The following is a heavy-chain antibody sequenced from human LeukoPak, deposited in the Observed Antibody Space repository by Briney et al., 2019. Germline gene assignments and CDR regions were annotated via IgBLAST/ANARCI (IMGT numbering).Heavy chain of an antibody. CDR3: ARSYSSGWSRGNRGHHFDY. CDR1: GYTFTSYD. CDR2: MNPNSGNT. Sequence: ASVQVSCKASGYTFTSYDINWLRQAPAQGLEWVGWMNPNSGNTGYAQKFQGRVSMTRNTSISTAYMELSSLRSEDTAVYYCARSYSSGWSRGNRGHHFDYWGQGTLGTVSS. V-gene: IGHV1-8*01. J-gene: IGHJ4*02. D-gene: IGHD6-19*01.